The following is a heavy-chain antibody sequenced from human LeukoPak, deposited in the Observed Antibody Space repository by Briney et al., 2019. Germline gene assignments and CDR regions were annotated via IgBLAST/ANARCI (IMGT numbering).Heavy chain of an antibody. J-gene: IGHJ4*02. D-gene: IGHD7-27*01. CDR3: ARDDRLGIDY. V-gene: IGHV3-74*01. Sequence: GGSLRLSCAASGFTFSNYWMHWVRQAPGKGLVWVSRINSDGSSTTYADSVKGRFTISRDNGQNTLYLQMNSLRAEDTAVYYCARDDRLGIDYWGQGTLVAVSS. CDR2: INSDGSST. CDR1: GFTFSNYW.